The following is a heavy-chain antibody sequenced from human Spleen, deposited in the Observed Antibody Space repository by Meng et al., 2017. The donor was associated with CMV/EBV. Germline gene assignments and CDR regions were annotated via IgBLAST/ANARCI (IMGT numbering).Heavy chain of an antibody. V-gene: IGHV4-39*07. J-gene: IGHJ4*02. Sequence: SETLSLTCTVSGGSISSNSYYWGWIRQPPGKGLEWIGSIYYSGSTYYNPSLKSRVTISVDTPKKQFSLKLTSVTAADTAVYYCARAYYSGSGSSYYFDYWGQGTLVTVSS. CDR1: GGSISSNSYY. CDR3: ARAYYSGSGSSYYFDY. D-gene: IGHD3-10*01. CDR2: IYYSGST.